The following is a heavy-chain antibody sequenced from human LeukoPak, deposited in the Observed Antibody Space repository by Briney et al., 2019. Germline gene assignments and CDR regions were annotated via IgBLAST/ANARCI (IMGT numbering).Heavy chain of an antibody. CDR1: RYIFTSYY. Sequence: ASVKVSCEASRYIFTSYYIHWVRQAPGQGLEWMGWINPNNGGIKYAQKFQGRVTMTSDTSISTAYMELSRLRSDDTAMYYCVRDRGSSWFADYWGQGTLVTVSS. J-gene: IGHJ4*02. D-gene: IGHD6-13*01. CDR3: VRDRGSSWFADY. CDR2: INPNNGGI. V-gene: IGHV1-2*02.